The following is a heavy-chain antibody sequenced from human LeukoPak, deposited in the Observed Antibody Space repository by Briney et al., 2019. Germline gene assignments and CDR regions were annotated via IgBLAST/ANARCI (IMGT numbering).Heavy chain of an antibody. V-gene: IGHV3-21*04. Sequence: GGSLRLSCAASGFTFSSYRMNWVRQAPGKGLEWVSSISSSSSYIYYADSVKGRFTISRDNAKNSLYLQMNSLRAEDTAVYYCAREGRSGSYFGRFDPWGQGTLFPVSS. CDR3: AREGRSGSYFGRFDP. J-gene: IGHJ5*02. D-gene: IGHD1-26*01. CDR2: ISSSSSYI. CDR1: GFTFSSYR.